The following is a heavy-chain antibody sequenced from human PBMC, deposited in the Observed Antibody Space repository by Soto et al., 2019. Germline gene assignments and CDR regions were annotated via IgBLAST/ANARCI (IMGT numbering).Heavy chain of an antibody. J-gene: IGHJ6*02. CDR1: GDSVSSNSAA. V-gene: IGHV6-1*01. CDR3: ARXSRGTMVRGVTKHGMDV. D-gene: IGHD3-10*01. Sequence: PSQTLSLTCAISGDSVSSNSAAWNWIRQSPSRGLEWLGRTYYRSKWYNDYAVSVKSRITINPDTSKNQFSLQLNSVTPEDTAVYYCARXSRGTMVRGVTKHGMDVWGQGTTVTVSS. CDR2: TYYRSKWYN.